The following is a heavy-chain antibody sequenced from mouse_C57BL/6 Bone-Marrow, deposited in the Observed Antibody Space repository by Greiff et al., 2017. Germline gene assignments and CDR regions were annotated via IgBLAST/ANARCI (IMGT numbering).Heavy chain of an antibody. Sequence: QVQLQQPGTELVKPGASVKLSCKASGYTFTSYWMHWVKQRPGQGLEWIGNLNPSNGGTTYNEKFKSKATLTVDKPSSTAYMQLSSLTSEDSAVYYCARSGYLLWSLWGQGTTLTVSS. CDR2: LNPSNGGT. D-gene: IGHD2-1*01. V-gene: IGHV1-53*01. J-gene: IGHJ2*01. CDR3: ARSGYLLWSL. CDR1: GYTFTSYW.